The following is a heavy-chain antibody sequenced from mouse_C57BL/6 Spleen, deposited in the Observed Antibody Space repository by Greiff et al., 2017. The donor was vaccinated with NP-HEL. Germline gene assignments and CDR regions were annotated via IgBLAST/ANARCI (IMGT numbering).Heavy chain of an antibody. J-gene: IGHJ3*01. Sequence: EVQLQQSGAELVRPGASVKLSCTASGFNIKDYYMHWVKQRPEQGLERTGRIDPEDGDTESAPKFQGKATMTADSSSNTAYLQLISLTSEDTAVYYCTYYREDWFAYWDQVTLVTDAA. D-gene: IGHD2-13*01. CDR1: GFNIKDYY. V-gene: IGHV14-1*01. CDR2: IDPEDGDT. CDR3: TYYREDWFAY.